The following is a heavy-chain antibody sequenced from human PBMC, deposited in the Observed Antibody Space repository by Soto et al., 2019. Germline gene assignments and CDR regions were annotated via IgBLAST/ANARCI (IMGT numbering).Heavy chain of an antibody. CDR1: GFTFSDFA. J-gene: IGHJ4*02. Sequence: GGSVRLSCAASGFTFSDFAMAWVRQVPGKGLEWVSTISGGGVGTYFADSVRGRYTISRDKSRNTVFLEMNSLRVEDTALYYCAKEKLVVPAAARGIFDFWGRGTLVTVSS. CDR3: AKEKLVVPAAARGIFDF. D-gene: IGHD2-15*01. CDR2: ISGGGVGT. V-gene: IGHV3-23*01.